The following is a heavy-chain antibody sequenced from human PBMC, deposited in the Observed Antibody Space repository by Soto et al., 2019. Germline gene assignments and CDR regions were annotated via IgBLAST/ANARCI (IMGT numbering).Heavy chain of an antibody. J-gene: IGHJ4*02. V-gene: IGHV4-4*02. CDR3: ARSAGWYAVHS. CDR2: VFHTGTT. D-gene: IGHD6-19*01. Sequence: QVQLQESGPGLVKPSGTLSLTCAVSGDSVSSPYYWCWVRQPPGKGLEWIGEVFHTGTTSYNPSLRSRVPISMDKSNNPFSLDLSSVTAADTAVYYCARSAGWYAVHSWGPGTLVIVSS. CDR1: GDSVSSPYY.